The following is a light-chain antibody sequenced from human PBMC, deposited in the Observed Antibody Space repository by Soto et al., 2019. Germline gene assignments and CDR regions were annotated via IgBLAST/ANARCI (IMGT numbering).Light chain of an antibody. CDR2: EVS. J-gene: IGLJ1*01. Sequence: QSVLTQPPSASVSPGQSVTISCTGTSSDVGGYNYVSWYQQHPGKAPKLMIYEVSKRPSGVPDRFSASKSGNTASLTVSGLQAEDEADYYCSSYAGSNSYVFGTGTKVTVL. CDR1: SSDVGGYNY. V-gene: IGLV2-8*01. CDR3: SSYAGSNSYV.